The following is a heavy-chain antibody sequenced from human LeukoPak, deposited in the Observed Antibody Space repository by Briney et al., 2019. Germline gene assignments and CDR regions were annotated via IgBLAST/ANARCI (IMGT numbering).Heavy chain of an antibody. D-gene: IGHD2-2*01. CDR3: ARRGFVVVPAATYDAFDI. J-gene: IGHJ3*02. Sequence: PSETLSLTCTVSGGSISSSSYYWGWIRQPPGKGLEWIGSIYYSGSTYYNPSLKSRVTISVDTSKNQSSLKLSSVTAADTAVYYCARRGFVVVPAATYDAFDIWGQGTMVTVSS. CDR2: IYYSGST. V-gene: IGHV4-39*01. CDR1: GGSISSSSYY.